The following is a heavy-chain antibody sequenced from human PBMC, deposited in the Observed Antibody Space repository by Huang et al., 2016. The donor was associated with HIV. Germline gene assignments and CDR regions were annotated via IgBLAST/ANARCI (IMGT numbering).Heavy chain of an antibody. D-gene: IGHD2-21*01. Sequence: QVQLVQSGAEVKKPGASVKVSCKVSGYTLTELSIHWVRQAPGKGLEWMGGFAPKHGETIYAQNCQGRVTMTEDTSTDTAYMELHSLRPEDTAVYYCAAGYDTYYDIWGQGTMVIASS. CDR2: FAPKHGET. V-gene: IGHV1-24*01. CDR1: GYTLTELS. CDR3: AAGYDTYYDI. J-gene: IGHJ3*02.